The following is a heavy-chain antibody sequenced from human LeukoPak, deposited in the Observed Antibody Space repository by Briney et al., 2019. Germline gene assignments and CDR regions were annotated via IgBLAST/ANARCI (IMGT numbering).Heavy chain of an antibody. CDR3: ASAAGWESAY. CDR1: GSTSSRYY. V-gene: IGHV3-7*01. D-gene: IGHD1-26*01. J-gene: IGHJ4*02. CDR2: INQDGSEK. Sequence: GGSLRLSCAASGSTSSRYYMSWVRLTPEKGLEWVANINQDGSEKNYVDSVKGRFTISRDNAKNSLYLQMNSLRAEDTAVYYCASAAGWESAYWGQGTLVTVSS.